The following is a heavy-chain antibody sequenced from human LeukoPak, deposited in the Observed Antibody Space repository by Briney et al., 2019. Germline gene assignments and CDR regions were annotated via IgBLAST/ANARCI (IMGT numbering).Heavy chain of an antibody. V-gene: IGHV1-69*05. CDR2: IIPIFGTA. CDR1: GGTFSSYA. CDR3: ARDRDDYLSVNWFDP. J-gene: IGHJ5*02. Sequence: SVKVSCKASGGTFSSYAISWVRQAPGQGLEWMGGIIPIFGTANYAQKFQGRVTITTDESTSTAYMELSSLRSEDTAVYYCARDRDDYLSVNWFDPWGQGTLVTVSS. D-gene: IGHD4-11*01.